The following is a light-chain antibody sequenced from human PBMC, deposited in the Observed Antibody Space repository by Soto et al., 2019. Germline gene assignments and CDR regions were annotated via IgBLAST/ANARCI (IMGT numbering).Light chain of an antibody. Sequence: DIQMTQSPSSVSASLGDRVTITCRASQDVRSWLVLYQQKPGKAPKLLIYAASSLQSGVPSRFSRSGSGTDYTLTISRLQPEEFATYYCLQANCFPLTFGGGTKVEIK. J-gene: IGKJ4*01. V-gene: IGKV1D-12*01. CDR3: LQANCFPLT. CDR1: QDVRSW. CDR2: AAS.